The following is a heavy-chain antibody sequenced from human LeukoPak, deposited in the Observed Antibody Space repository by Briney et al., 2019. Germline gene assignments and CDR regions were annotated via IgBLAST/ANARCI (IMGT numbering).Heavy chain of an antibody. D-gene: IGHD2-21*02. Sequence: PSETLSLTCTVSGGSISSSSYYWGWIRQPPGKGLEWIGSIYYSGSTYYNPSLKSRVTISVDTSKSQFSLKLSSVTAADTAVYYCATPDIIYGGNFIVGAFDIWGQGTMVTVSS. CDR2: IYYSGST. V-gene: IGHV4-39*01. CDR3: ATPDIIYGGNFIVGAFDI. J-gene: IGHJ3*02. CDR1: GGSISSSSYY.